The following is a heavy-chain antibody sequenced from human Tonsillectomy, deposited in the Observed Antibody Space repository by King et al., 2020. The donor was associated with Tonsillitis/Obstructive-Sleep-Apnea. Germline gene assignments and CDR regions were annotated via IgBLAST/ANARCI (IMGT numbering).Heavy chain of an antibody. CDR2: IYYSGST. CDR3: AAVPDAIPDYYYYMYV. Sequence: VQLQESGPGLVKPSETLSLTCTVSGGSIRSYYWSWIRQPPGKGLEWIGYIYYSGSTNYNPSLKSRVTMSVDTSKNQFSLKLSSVTAADTAVYYCAAVPDAIPDYYYYMYVWGKGTAVIVS. CDR1: GGSIRSYY. D-gene: IGHD2-2*02. J-gene: IGHJ6*03. V-gene: IGHV4-59*01.